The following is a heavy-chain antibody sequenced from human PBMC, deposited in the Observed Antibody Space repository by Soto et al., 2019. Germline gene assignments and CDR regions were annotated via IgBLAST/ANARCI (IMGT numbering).Heavy chain of an antibody. CDR1: GFTFSSYG. Sequence: GGSLRLSCAASGFTFSSYGMHWVRQAPGKGLEWVAVISSDGVNQYYADSVKGRFTISRDNSKNTLYLQMNSLRAEDTAVYYCGKYPTWYSTSLDYWGQGAFVTVST. CDR3: GKYPTWYSTSLDY. J-gene: IGHJ4*02. D-gene: IGHD6-13*01. CDR2: ISSDGVNQ. V-gene: IGHV3-30*18.